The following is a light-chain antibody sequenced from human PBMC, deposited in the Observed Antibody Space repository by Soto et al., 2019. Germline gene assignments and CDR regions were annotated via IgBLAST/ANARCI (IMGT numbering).Light chain of an antibody. CDR3: QQYDSSPRT. CDR2: GAS. CDR1: QSVSSSY. J-gene: IGKJ1*01. Sequence: EIVLTQSPGTLSLSPGERATLSCRASQSVSSSYLAWYQQKPGQAPRLLMYGASSRATGIPDRLSGSGSGTDFTLTISRLEPEDFSVYYCQQYDSSPRTFGQGTKVEIK. V-gene: IGKV3-20*01.